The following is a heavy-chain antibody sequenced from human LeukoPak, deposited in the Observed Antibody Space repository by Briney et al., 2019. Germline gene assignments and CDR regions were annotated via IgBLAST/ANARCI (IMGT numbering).Heavy chain of an antibody. V-gene: IGHV4-34*01. CDR3: ARADILPGYPWDYFDY. J-gene: IGHJ4*02. CDR1: GGSFSGYY. D-gene: IGHD3-9*01. Sequence: SETLSLTCAVYGGSFSGYYWSWIRQPPGKGLEWIGEINHSGSTNYNPSLKSRVTISVDTSKNQFSLKLSSVTAADTAVYYCARADILPGYPWDYFDYWGQGTLVTVSS. CDR2: INHSGST.